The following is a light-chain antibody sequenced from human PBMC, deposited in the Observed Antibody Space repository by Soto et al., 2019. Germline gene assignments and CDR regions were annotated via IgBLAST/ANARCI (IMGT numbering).Light chain of an antibody. CDR3: QHYGDSPGFT. CDR2: GAS. J-gene: IGKJ3*01. Sequence: EIVLTQSPGTLSLSPGERAILSCRTSQSVTSKSLAWYKQRPGQAPRLLIYGASNRATDIPDRFFGSGSGTDFSLPSSRLEPEDFAVYYCQHYGDSPGFTFGPGTKVEIK. V-gene: IGKV3-20*01. CDR1: QSVTSKS.